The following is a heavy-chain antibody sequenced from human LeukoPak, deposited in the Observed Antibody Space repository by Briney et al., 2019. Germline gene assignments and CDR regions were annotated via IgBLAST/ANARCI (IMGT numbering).Heavy chain of an antibody. J-gene: IGHJ4*02. D-gene: IGHD3-22*01. CDR2: ITGDGSSP. Sequence: SGGSLRLSCAVSGYYYRTSWMNCVRQAPGKGLVWVSRITGDGSSPIYADSVKGRFPISRDNAKNTLYLQMDSLTVDDTAVYSSGRDHYYNSTEWSERSLVTVSS. CDR1: GYYYRTSW. CDR3: GRDHYYNSTE. V-gene: IGHV3-74*01.